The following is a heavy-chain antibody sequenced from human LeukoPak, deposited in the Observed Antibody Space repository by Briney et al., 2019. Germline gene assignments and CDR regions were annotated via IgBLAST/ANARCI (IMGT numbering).Heavy chain of an antibody. J-gene: IGHJ4*02. V-gene: IGHV1-24*01. CDR2: SDPDNGET. D-gene: IGHD1-26*01. Sequence: ASVKVSCKVSGYTLTELPIHWVRQAPGKGLEWMGGSDPDNGETVYAQMFQGRVTMTEDTSSDTASMELSSLRSEDTAVYYCATGTSGSYYVGIVRPIDYWGQGTLVTVYS. CDR1: GYTLTELP. CDR3: ATGTSGSYYVGIVRPIDY.